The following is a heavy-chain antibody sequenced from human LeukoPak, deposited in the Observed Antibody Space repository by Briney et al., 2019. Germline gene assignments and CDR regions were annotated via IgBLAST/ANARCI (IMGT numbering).Heavy chain of an antibody. Sequence: GGSLRLSCAASGFPLSSYAMSWVRQASGKGLEWVSATSSSDPGTYYADSVRGRFTISRDNSKNTLYLQLNSLRVEDAGVYYCTRDQTPYYWGQGTLVTVSS. V-gene: IGHV3-23*01. CDR1: GFPLSSYA. J-gene: IGHJ4*02. CDR3: TRDQTPYY. CDR2: TSSSDPGT.